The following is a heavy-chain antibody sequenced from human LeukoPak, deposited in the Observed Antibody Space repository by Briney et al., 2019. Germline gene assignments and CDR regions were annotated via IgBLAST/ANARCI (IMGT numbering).Heavy chain of an antibody. D-gene: IGHD3-10*01. CDR2: IYHSGST. Sequence: PSETLSLTCAVSGGSISSSNWWSWVRQPPGKGLEWIGEIYHSGSTNYNPSLKSRVTISVDKSKNQFSLKLSSVTAADTAVYYCARGLSAGRGVNKLYYFDYWGQGPLVTVSS. V-gene: IGHV4-4*02. CDR3: ARGLSAGRGVNKLYYFDY. J-gene: IGHJ4*02. CDR1: GGSISSSNW.